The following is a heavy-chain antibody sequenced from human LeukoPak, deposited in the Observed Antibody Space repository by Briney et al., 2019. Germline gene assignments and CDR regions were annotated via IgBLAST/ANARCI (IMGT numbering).Heavy chain of an antibody. Sequence: GESLKISCKGCGYSFTSYWIGWVRQMPGKGLEWMGIIYPGDSDTRYSPSFQGQVTISADKSISTAYLQWSSLKASDTAMYYCARDSCSSTSCYGMNAFDIWGQGTMVTVSS. CDR3: ARDSCSSTSCYGMNAFDI. D-gene: IGHD2-2*01. CDR1: GYSFTSYW. V-gene: IGHV5-51*01. CDR2: IYPGDSDT. J-gene: IGHJ3*02.